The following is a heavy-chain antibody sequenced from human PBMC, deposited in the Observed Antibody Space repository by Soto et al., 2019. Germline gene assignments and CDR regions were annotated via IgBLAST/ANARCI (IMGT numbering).Heavy chain of an antibody. CDR1: GGSISSYY. D-gene: IGHD5-12*01. CDR3: ARHSGGYNGFDFSY. V-gene: IGHV4-59*08. CDR2: IYYTGST. Sequence: QVHLQESDPGLVKPSETLSLTCTVSGGSISSYYWSWIRQPPGKGLEWIWYIYYTGSTNYNPSLKSRVTISVDTSKNQFSLSLTSVTAADTAVYYCARHSGGYNGFDFSYWGQGALVTVSS. J-gene: IGHJ4*02.